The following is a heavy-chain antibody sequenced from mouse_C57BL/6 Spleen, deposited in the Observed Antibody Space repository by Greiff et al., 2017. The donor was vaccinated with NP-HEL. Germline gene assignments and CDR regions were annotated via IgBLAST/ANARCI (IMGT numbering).Heavy chain of an antibody. CDR2: INPSNGGT. Sequence: QVQLQQPGTELVKPGASVKLSCKASGYTFTSYWMHWVKQRPGQGLEWIGNINPSNGGTNYNEMFKSKATLTVDKSSSTAYMQLSSLTSEDSAVYYCARWIHYYGSSYGYFDVWGTGTTVTVSS. V-gene: IGHV1-53*01. J-gene: IGHJ1*03. CDR1: GYTFTSYW. CDR3: ARWIHYYGSSYGYFDV. D-gene: IGHD1-1*01.